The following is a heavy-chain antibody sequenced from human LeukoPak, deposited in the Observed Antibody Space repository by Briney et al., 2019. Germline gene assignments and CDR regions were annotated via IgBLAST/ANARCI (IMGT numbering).Heavy chain of an antibody. CDR2: INQDGSKK. Sequence: GGPLRLSCAASGFTFTSYEMTWVRQAPGKGLEWVANINQDGSKKYYVASVKGRFTISRDNAKNSLYLQMNSLRAEDAAVYYCAKDRPGGSYDAWGQGTLVTVSS. CDR1: GFTFTSYE. V-gene: IGHV3-7*01. J-gene: IGHJ5*02. D-gene: IGHD2-15*01. CDR3: AKDRPGGSYDA.